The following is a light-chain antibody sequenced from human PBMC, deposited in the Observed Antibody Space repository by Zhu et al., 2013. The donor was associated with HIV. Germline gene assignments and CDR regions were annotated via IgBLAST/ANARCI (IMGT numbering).Light chain of an antibody. Sequence: AIQLTQSPSSLSASIGDRVTITCRASQDISNTLAWYQHKPGRAPKFLIYDASILGSGVPSRFSGSGFGTEFTLTISSLQPDDFATYYCQQFNSYPHSFGQGTKLEIK. CDR2: DAS. J-gene: IGKJ2*03. V-gene: IGKV1-13*02. CDR3: QQFNSYPHS. CDR1: QDISNT.